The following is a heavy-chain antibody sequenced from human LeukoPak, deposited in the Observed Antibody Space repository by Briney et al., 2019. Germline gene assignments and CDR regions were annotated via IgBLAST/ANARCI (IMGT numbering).Heavy chain of an antibody. CDR1: GFTFSSYW. J-gene: IGHJ5*02. D-gene: IGHD5-12*01. CDR2: IKQDGSEK. V-gene: IGHV3-7*01. Sequence: PGGSLRLSCAASGFTFSSYWMSWVRQAPGKGLEWVANIKQDGSEKYYVDSVRGRFTISRDNAKNSLYLQMNSLRAEDTAVYYCAREDIVATISWFDPWGQGTLVTVSS. CDR3: AREDIVATISWFDP.